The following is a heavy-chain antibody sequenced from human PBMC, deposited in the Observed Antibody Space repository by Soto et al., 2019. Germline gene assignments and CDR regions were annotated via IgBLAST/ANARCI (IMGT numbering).Heavy chain of an antibody. D-gene: IGHD2-2*01. V-gene: IGHV2-5*02. CDR1: GFSLSTSGVG. CDR2: IYWDDDK. J-gene: IGHJ5*02. Sequence: ESGPTLVNPTQTLTLTCTFSGFSLSTSGVGVGWIRQPPGKALEWLALIYWDDDKRYSPSLKSRLTITKGTSKNQVVLTMTNMDPVDTPTYYCAHGNCSSTSCYRYWFDPWGQGTLVTVSS. CDR3: AHGNCSSTSCYRYWFDP.